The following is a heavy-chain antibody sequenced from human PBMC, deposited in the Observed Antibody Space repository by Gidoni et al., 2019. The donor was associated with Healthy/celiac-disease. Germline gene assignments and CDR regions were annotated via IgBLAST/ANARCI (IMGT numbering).Heavy chain of an antibody. J-gene: IGHJ4*02. D-gene: IGHD3-22*01. CDR1: GGSISSGGYY. CDR3: ARERIQHYYDSSGYFDY. CDR2: IYYSGST. Sequence: QVQLQESGPGLVKPSQTLSLTCTVSGGSISSGGYYWSWIRQHPGKGLEWIGYIYYSGSTYYNPSLKSRVTISVDTSKNQFSLKLSSVTAADTAVYYCARERIQHYYDSSGYFDYWGQGTLVTVSS. V-gene: IGHV4-31*03.